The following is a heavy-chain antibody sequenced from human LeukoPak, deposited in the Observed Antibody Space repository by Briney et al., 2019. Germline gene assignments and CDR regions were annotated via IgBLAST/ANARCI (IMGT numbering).Heavy chain of an antibody. V-gene: IGHV1-46*01. D-gene: IGHD4/OR15-4a*01. CDR1: GYTFTNYP. J-gene: IGHJ5*02. Sequence: GASVKVSCKASGYTFTNYPMIWVRQAPGQGLEWMGIINPSGGSTSYAQKFQGRVTMTRDTSTSTVYMELSSLRSEDTAVYYCAREEDYQGAWFDPWGQGTLVTVSS. CDR3: AREEDYQGAWFDP. CDR2: INPSGGST.